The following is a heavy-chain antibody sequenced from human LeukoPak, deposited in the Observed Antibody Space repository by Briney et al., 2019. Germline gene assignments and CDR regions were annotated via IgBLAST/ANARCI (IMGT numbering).Heavy chain of an antibody. CDR3: TRGGAPEYSYGYHFDC. CDR1: RFTFSSYW. Sequence: PGGSLRLSCAASRFTFSSYWMSWVRQAPGKGLEWVANIKEDGSEKYYVDSVKGRFTISRDNAKNSLYLQMNSLRAEDTAVYYCTRGGAPEYSYGYHFDCWGQGTLVTVSS. D-gene: IGHD5-18*01. V-gene: IGHV3-7*01. CDR2: IKEDGSEK. J-gene: IGHJ4*02.